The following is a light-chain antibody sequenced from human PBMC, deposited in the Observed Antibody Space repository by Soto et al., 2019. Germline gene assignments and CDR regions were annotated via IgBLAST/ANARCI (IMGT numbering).Light chain of an antibody. CDR2: GAS. Sequence: EIVMTQSPATLSVSPGQRATLSCRASQSVGSNLAWYQQKPGQAPRLLIYGASTRATGIPARFSGSGSGTGFTLTISSLQSEDSAVYYCQQYGTSPPGTFGQGTKVEIK. CDR1: QSVGSN. J-gene: IGKJ1*01. V-gene: IGKV3-15*01. CDR3: QQYGTSPPGT.